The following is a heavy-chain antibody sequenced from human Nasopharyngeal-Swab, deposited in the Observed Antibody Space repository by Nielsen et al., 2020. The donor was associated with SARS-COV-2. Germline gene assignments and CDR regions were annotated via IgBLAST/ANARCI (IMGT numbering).Heavy chain of an antibody. V-gene: IGHV3-7*04. J-gene: IGHJ6*02. CDR3: ARGHYAMDV. Sequence: GESLKTSCASSGFSFSSHWLTWVRQAPGKGLEWVASLNQDGSETYYVDSVKGRLTISRDNGKNSVYLQMNRLSVEETAVYYCARGHYAMDVWGQGITVTVSS. CDR1: GFSFSSHW. CDR2: LNQDGSET.